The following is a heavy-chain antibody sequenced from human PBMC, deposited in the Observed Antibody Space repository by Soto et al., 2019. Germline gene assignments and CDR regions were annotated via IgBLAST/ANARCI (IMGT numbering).Heavy chain of an antibody. J-gene: IGHJ6*03. CDR3: ARDPTYYDILTGYPKRYYYLDV. V-gene: IGHV1-3*01. Sequence: ASVKVSCKASGYTFTSYAMHWVRQAPGQRLEWMGWINAGNGNTKYSQKFQGRVTITRDTSASTAYMELSSLRSEDTAVYYCARDPTYYDILTGYPKRYYYLDVWGQGTTVPVSS. D-gene: IGHD3-9*01. CDR2: INAGNGNT. CDR1: GYTFTSYA.